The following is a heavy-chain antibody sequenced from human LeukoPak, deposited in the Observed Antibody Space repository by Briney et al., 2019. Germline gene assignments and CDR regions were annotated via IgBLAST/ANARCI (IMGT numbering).Heavy chain of an antibody. D-gene: IGHD6-19*01. Sequence: SETLSLTCTVSGYSISSGYYWGWIRQPPGRGLEGTGSIYHSGSTYYNPSLKSRVTISVDTSKNQFSLKLSSVTAADTAVYYCARVGGIAVAGTLDYWGQGNLVTVSS. CDR1: GYSISSGYY. V-gene: IGHV4-38-2*02. CDR3: ARVGGIAVAGTLDY. CDR2: IYHSGST. J-gene: IGHJ4*02.